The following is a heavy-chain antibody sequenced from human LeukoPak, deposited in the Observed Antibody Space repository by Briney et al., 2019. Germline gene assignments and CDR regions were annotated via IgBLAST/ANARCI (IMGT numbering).Heavy chain of an antibody. CDR2: IYYSGST. D-gene: IGHD3-22*01. Sequence: SQTLSLTCTVSGGSISSGGYYWSWIRQHPGKGLEWIGYIYYSGSTYYNPSLKSRVTISVDTSKNQFSLKLSSVTAADTAVYYCARGYYYDSSGYYVDAFDIWGQGTMVTVSS. J-gene: IGHJ3*02. V-gene: IGHV4-31*03. CDR1: GGSISSGGYY. CDR3: ARGYYYDSSGYYVDAFDI.